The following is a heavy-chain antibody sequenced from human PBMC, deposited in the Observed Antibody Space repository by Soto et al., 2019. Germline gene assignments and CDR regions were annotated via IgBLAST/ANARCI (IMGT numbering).Heavy chain of an antibody. CDR3: VRDGTKTLRDWFDP. D-gene: IGHD3-16*01. V-gene: IGHV4-4*07. J-gene: IGHJ5*02. CDR2: IYATGPT. CDR1: GASISGFY. Sequence: SVTLPLTCTVSGASISGFYWSWSRKSAVKGLEWIGRIYATGPTDYNPALKSGVMMSVDTSKKQFSLKSRSMTAADTAVHYCVRDGTKTLRDWFDPWGQGISVTVSS.